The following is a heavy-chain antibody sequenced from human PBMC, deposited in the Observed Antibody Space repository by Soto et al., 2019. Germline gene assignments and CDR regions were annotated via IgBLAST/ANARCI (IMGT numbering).Heavy chain of an antibody. V-gene: IGHV4-4*07. CDR1: GGSISSYY. CDR3: AREKMPRLAARPGAFDI. Sequence: SEILSLTCTVSGGSISSYYWSWIRQPAGKGLEWIGRIYTSGSTNYNPSLKSRVTMSVDTSKNQFSLKLSSVTAADTAVYYCAREKMPRLAARPGAFDIWGQGTMVTVSS. CDR2: IYTSGST. J-gene: IGHJ3*02. D-gene: IGHD6-6*01.